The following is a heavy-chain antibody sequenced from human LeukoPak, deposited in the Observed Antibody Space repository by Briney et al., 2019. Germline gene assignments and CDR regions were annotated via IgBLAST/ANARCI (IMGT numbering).Heavy chain of an antibody. CDR3: ARALGAFDI. V-gene: IGHV4-34*01. CDR2: INHSGST. CDR1: GGSFSGYY. Sequence: TPSETLSLTCAVYGGSFSGYYWSWIRQPPGKGLEWIGEINHSGSTNYNPSLKSRVNISLDTSENQFSLKLSSVTAADTAVYYCARALGAFDIWGQGTMVTVSS. J-gene: IGHJ3*02.